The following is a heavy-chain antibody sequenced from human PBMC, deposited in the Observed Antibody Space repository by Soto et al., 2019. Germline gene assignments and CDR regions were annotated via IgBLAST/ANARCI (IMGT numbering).Heavy chain of an antibody. CDR2: IYYSEST. CDR3: ATYYGPGSRTSYYYYYYMDV. CDR1: GGSISSYC. V-gene: IGHV4-59*01. D-gene: IGHD3-10*01. Sequence: PSETLSLTCTVSGGSISSYCWSWIRKPPGKGLEWVGYIYYSESTNYNPSLKRRATISVDTSKNQFSLKLSSVTAADTAVYYCATYYGPGSRTSYYYYYYMDVWGKGTTVTVSS. J-gene: IGHJ6*03.